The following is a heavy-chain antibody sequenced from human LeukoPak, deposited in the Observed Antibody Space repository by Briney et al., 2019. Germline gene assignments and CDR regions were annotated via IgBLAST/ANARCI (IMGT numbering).Heavy chain of an antibody. J-gene: IGHJ5*02. D-gene: IGHD5-18*01. CDR3: ARSPRGYSYGYNWFDP. V-gene: IGHV4-39*01. CDR2: IYYSGST. CDR1: GGSISRSSYY. Sequence: SETLSLTCSASGGSISRSSYYWGWIRQPPGKGLEWIGSIYYSGSTYYNPSLKSRVTISVDTSKNQFSLKLSSVTAADTAVYYCARSPRGYSYGYNWFDPWGQGTLVTVSS.